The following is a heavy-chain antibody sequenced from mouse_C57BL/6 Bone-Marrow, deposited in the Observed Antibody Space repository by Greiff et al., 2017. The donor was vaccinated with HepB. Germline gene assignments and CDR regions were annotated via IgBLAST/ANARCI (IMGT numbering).Heavy chain of an antibody. J-gene: IGHJ3*01. CDR3: ARWRLGFAY. D-gene: IGHD4-1*01. CDR2: INPNNGGT. CDR1: GYTFTDYY. V-gene: IGHV1-26*01. Sequence: VQLKQSGPELVKPGASVKISCKASGYTFTDYYMNWVKQSHGKSLEWIGDINPNNGGTSYNQKFKGKATLTVDKSSSTAYMELRSLTSEDSAVYYCARWRLGFAYWGQGTLVTVSA.